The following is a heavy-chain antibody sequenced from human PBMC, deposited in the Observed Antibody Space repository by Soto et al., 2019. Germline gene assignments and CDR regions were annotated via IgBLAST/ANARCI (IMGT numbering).Heavy chain of an antibody. D-gene: IGHD5-18*01. CDR3: ARDGTRTAMAEKGLGY. J-gene: IGHJ4*02. Sequence: GASVKVSCKVSGYTFTDLSVHWVRQAPGKGLEWMGGFDPEVGEAIYAQKFKGRVAMTEDTSTSTAYMELSSLRSEDTAVYYCARDGTRTAMAEKGLGYWGQGTLVTVPQ. CDR1: GYTFTDLS. V-gene: IGHV1-24*01. CDR2: FDPEVGEA.